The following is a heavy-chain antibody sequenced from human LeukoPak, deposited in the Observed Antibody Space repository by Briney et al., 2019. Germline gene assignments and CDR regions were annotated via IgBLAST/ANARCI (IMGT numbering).Heavy chain of an antibody. Sequence: SETLSLTCTVSGYSISSGYYWGWIRQPPGKGLEWIGSIYHSGSTYYNPSLKSRVTISVDTSKNQFSLKLSSVTAADTAVYYCARDRGGYSSGWYIGYWGQGTLVTVSS. CDR1: GYSISSGYY. J-gene: IGHJ4*02. V-gene: IGHV4-38-2*02. CDR3: ARDRGGYSSGWYIGY. D-gene: IGHD6-19*01. CDR2: IYHSGST.